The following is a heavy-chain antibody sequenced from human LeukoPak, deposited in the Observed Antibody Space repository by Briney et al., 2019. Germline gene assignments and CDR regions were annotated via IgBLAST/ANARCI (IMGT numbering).Heavy chain of an antibody. D-gene: IGHD3-22*01. Sequence: ASVKVSCKASGYTFTGYYMHWVRQAPGQGLEWMGWINPNSGRTNYAQKFQGRVTMTRDTSISTAYMELSRLRSDDTAVYYCAREGTTYYYDSSGYSRSNFDYWGQGTLVTVSS. V-gene: IGHV1-2*02. J-gene: IGHJ4*02. CDR3: AREGTTYYYDSSGYSRSNFDY. CDR1: GYTFTGYY. CDR2: INPNSGRT.